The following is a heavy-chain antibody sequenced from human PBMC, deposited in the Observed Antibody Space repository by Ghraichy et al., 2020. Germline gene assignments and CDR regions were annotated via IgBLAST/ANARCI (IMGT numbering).Heavy chain of an antibody. CDR3: AKDQASIFNSGTFYHYYGLDV. V-gene: IGHV3-23*01. J-gene: IGHJ6*02. Sequence: GSLRLSCAASGFTFRNYAMNWVRQAPGKGLEWVSAISGSGSTTYYADSIEGRFTISRDNSKNTLDLRMNSLRAEDTAVYYCAKDQASIFNSGTFYHYYGLDVWGQGTTVTVSS. D-gene: IGHD3-10*01. CDR2: ISGSGSTT. CDR1: GFTFRNYA.